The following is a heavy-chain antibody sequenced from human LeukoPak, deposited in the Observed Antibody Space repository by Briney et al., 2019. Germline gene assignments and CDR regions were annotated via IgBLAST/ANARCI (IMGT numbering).Heavy chain of an antibody. V-gene: IGHV3-23*01. Sequence: GGSLRLSCEASGVTFSSYVMSWVRQAPGKGPEWVSGISGSGGGTYYADSVKGRFAISRDNSKNTLYLQMNSLRAEDTAVYYCAKEGSYGYWVFDYWGQGTLVTVSS. CDR3: AKEGSYGYWVFDY. D-gene: IGHD5-18*01. J-gene: IGHJ4*02. CDR1: GVTFSSYV. CDR2: ISGSGGGT.